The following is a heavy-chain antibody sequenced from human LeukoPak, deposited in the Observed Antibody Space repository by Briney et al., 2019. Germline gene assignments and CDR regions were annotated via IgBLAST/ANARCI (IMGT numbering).Heavy chain of an antibody. CDR2: IYYSGVT. J-gene: IGHJ4*02. D-gene: IGHD1-26*01. CDR1: GGSITGYY. V-gene: IGHV4-59*08. Sequence: SETLSLTCSVSGGSITGYYWSWIRQPPGKGLEWIGYIYYSGVTNYNPSLKSRVTISVDTSKNQFSLKVTSVTAADTAVYYCARVGSGVGSYSGIFDSWGQGTLVTVSS. CDR3: ARVGSGVGSYSGIFDS.